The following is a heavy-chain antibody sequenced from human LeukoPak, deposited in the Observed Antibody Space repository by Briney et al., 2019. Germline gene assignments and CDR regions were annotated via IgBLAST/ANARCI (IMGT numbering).Heavy chain of an antibody. J-gene: IGHJ5*02. Sequence: SETLSLTCTVSGGSISSSSYYWGWIRQPPGKGLEWIGSIYYSGSTYYNPSLKSRVTISVDTSKNQFSLKLSSVTAADTAVYYCARGRIMITFGGVIAAGWFDPWGQGTLVTVSS. CDR2: IYYSGST. CDR1: GGSISSSSYY. V-gene: IGHV4-39*07. D-gene: IGHD3-16*02. CDR3: ARGRIMITFGGVIAAGWFDP.